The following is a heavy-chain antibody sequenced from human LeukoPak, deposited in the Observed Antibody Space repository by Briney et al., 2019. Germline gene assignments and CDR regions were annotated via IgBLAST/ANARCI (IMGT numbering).Heavy chain of an antibody. Sequence: PSETLSLTCTVSGASISISSYYWGWIRQPPGKGLEWFGSSYYSGSTYYNPSPKSRVTISVDTSKNQFYLKLSSVNAADTAVYYCARPGESSGWDAFDIWGQGTMVTVSS. D-gene: IGHD6-19*01. CDR3: ARPGESSGWDAFDI. V-gene: IGHV4-39*01. CDR2: SYYSGST. J-gene: IGHJ3*02. CDR1: GASISISSYY.